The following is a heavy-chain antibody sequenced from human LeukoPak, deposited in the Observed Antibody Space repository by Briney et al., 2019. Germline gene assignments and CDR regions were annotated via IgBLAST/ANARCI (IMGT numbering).Heavy chain of an antibody. D-gene: IGHD3-22*01. CDR1: GFTFSSYS. CDR2: ISSSSSYI. V-gene: IGHV3-21*04. CDR3: AKGPDSSGYGYYYGVVV. Sequence: PGGSLRLSCAASGFTFSSYSMNWVRQAPGKGPEWVSSISSSSSYIYYADSVKGRLTISRDNAKNSLYLQMNSLRAEDAAVYYCAKGPDSSGYGYYYGVVVWGQGTTVTVSS. J-gene: IGHJ6*02.